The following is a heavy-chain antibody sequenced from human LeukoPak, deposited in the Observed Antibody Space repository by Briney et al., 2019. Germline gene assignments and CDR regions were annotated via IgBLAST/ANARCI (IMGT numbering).Heavy chain of an antibody. J-gene: IGHJ4*02. V-gene: IGHV3-9*01. CDR2: ISWNSGSI. D-gene: IGHD6-19*01. CDR1: GFTFDDYA. CDR3: AKDGTSVWYGGAVDY. Sequence: PGGSLRLSCAASGFTFDDYAMHWVRQAPGKGLEWVSGISWNSGSIGYADSVKGRFTISRDNAKNSLYLQMNSLRAEDTALYHCAKDGTSVWYGGAVDYWGQGTLVTVSS.